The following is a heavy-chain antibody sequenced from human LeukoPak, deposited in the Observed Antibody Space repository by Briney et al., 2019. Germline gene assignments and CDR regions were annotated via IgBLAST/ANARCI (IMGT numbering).Heavy chain of an antibody. CDR3: ARVLAGSGSYYAYYYYYYMDV. Sequence: GASVKVSCKASGYTFTSYGISWVRQAPGQGLEWMGWISAYNGNTNYAQKLQGRVTMTTDTSTSTAYMELRSLRSDDTAVYYCARVLAGSGSYYAYYYYYYMDVWGKGTTVTISS. J-gene: IGHJ6*03. CDR1: GYTFTSYG. D-gene: IGHD3-10*01. CDR2: ISAYNGNT. V-gene: IGHV1-18*01.